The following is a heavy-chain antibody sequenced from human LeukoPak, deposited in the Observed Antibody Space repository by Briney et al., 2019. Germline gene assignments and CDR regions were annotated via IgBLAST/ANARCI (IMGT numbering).Heavy chain of an antibody. CDR3: ATDLIVGPTTDLDY. CDR1: GYTFTSYG. D-gene: IGHD1-26*01. V-gene: IGHV1-24*01. Sequence: ASVKVSCKASGYTFTSYGISWVRQAPGQGLEWMGGFDPKDGGTIYAQNFQGRVTLTEDTSTDTAYMELSSLRSEDTAVYYCATDLIVGPTTDLDYWGQGTLVTVSS. CDR2: FDPKDGGT. J-gene: IGHJ4*02.